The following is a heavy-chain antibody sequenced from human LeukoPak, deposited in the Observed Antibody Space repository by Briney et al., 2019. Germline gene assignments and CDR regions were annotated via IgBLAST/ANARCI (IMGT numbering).Heavy chain of an antibody. J-gene: IGHJ5*02. Sequence: GGSLRLSCAASGFTFSSYWMSWVRQAPGKGLEWVSAISGSGGSTYYADSVKGRFTISRDNSKNTLYLQMNSLRAEDTAVYYCAKDYLENNWFDPWGQGTLVTVSS. CDR2: ISGSGGST. D-gene: IGHD2/OR15-2a*01. V-gene: IGHV3-23*01. CDR1: GFTFSSYW. CDR3: AKDYLENNWFDP.